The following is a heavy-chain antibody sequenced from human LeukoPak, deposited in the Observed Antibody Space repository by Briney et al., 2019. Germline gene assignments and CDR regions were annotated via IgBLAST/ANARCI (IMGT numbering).Heavy chain of an antibody. CDR3: ATEYCTSTSCYNYFQD. V-gene: IGHV3-15*01. CDR1: GFTFSNAW. Sequence: PGGSLRLSCAASGFTFSNAWVNWVRQAPGKGLEWVGHIKSKSDGGTTDYAAPVKGRFTISRDDSKNTLYLQTNSLKTEDTAVYHCATEYCTSTSCYNYFQDWGQGTLVTVAT. CDR2: IKSKSDGGTT. D-gene: IGHD2-2*02. J-gene: IGHJ1*01.